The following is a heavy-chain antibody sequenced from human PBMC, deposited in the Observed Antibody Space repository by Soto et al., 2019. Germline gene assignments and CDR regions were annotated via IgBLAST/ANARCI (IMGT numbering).Heavy chain of an antibody. CDR1: GYTFTGYY. V-gene: IGHV1-2*02. J-gene: IGHJ4*02. CDR3: ARGTIATAGTYKLDY. CDR2: INPNSGGT. Sequence: ASVRVSCKASGYTFTGYYMHGVRQAPGQGLEWMGWINPNSGGTNYAQKFQGRVTITRDTSISTAYMELSRLRSDDTGVYYCARGTIATAGTYKLDYWGQGTLVTVSS. D-gene: IGHD6-13*01.